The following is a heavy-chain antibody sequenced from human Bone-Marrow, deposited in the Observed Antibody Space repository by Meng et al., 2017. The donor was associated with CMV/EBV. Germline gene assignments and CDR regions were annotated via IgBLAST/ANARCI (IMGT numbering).Heavy chain of an antibody. Sequence: GSSGSGVYYWGWTRKTAGKGLEWIGSIYYRGRTYYNPSLKSRVTISVDTSRNQFSLKLSSVTAADTAVYYCARPRRGLAAAGEIQHWGQGTLVTVSS. V-gene: IGHV4-39*07. J-gene: IGHJ1*01. D-gene: IGHD6-13*01. CDR1: GSSGSGVYY. CDR2: IYYRGRT. CDR3: ARPRRGLAAAGEIQH.